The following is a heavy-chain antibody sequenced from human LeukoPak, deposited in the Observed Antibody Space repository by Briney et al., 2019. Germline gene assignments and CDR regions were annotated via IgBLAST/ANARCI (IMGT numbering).Heavy chain of an antibody. CDR3: ARSVAYYYDSSGYFNYFDY. V-gene: IGHV1-2*04. CDR1: GYTFTGYY. D-gene: IGHD3-22*01. Sequence: ASVKVSCKASGYTFTGYYMHWVRQAPGQGLEWMGWINPNSGGTNYAQKFQGWVTVTRDTSISTAYMELSRLRSDDTAVYYCARSVAYYYDSSGYFNYFDYWGQGTLVTVSS. CDR2: INPNSGGT. J-gene: IGHJ4*02.